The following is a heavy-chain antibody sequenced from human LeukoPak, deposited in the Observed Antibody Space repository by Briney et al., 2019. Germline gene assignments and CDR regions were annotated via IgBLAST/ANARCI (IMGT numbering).Heavy chain of an antibody. CDR3: AKVPGGRVWFGESLGHDYYMDV. D-gene: IGHD3-10*01. CDR1: GFTFSSYA. J-gene: IGHJ6*03. CDR2: ISGSGGST. Sequence: PGGSLRLSCAASGFTFSSYAMSWVRQAPEKGLEWVSAISGSGGSTYYADSVKGRFTISRDNSKNTLYLQMNSLRAEDTAVYYCAKVPGGRVWFGESLGHDYYMDVWGKGTTVTVSS. V-gene: IGHV3-23*01.